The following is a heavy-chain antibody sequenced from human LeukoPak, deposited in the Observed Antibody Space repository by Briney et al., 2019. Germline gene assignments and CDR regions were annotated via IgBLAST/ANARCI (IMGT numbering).Heavy chain of an antibody. CDR2: ISGSGGST. CDR3: AKAKGIQLWLHSEIDY. V-gene: IGHV3-23*01. Sequence: PGGSLRLSCAASGFTFSSYAMSWVRQAPGKGLEWVSAISGSGGSTYYADSAKGQFTISRDNSKNTLYLQMNSLRAEDTAVYYCAKAKGIQLWLHSEIDYWGQGTLVTVSS. J-gene: IGHJ4*02. D-gene: IGHD5-18*01. CDR1: GFTFSSYA.